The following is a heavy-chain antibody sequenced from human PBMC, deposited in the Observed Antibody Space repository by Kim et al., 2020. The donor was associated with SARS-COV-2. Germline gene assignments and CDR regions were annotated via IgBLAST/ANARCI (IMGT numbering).Heavy chain of an antibody. V-gene: IGHV3-9*01. D-gene: IGHD6-6*01. CDR3: AKDSSYSSSSSLFDY. J-gene: IGHJ4*02. Sequence: DSVKGRFTIARDNAKNSLYLQMNSLRAEDTALYYCAKDSSYSSSSSLFDYWGQGTLVTVSS.